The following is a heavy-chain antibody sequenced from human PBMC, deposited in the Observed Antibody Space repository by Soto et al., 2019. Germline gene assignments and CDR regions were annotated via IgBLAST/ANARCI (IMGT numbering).Heavy chain of an antibody. Sequence: SETLSLTCTFSCGSISSGGYYWSCIRQHPGKGLEWIGYIYYSGSTYYNPSLKSRVTISVDTSKNQFSLKLSSVTAADTAVYSCARDLGGYCSGGSCRMGWFEPWGQGTLVSVSS. CDR1: CGSISSGGYY. CDR3: ARDLGGYCSGGSCRMGWFEP. D-gene: IGHD2-15*01. CDR2: IYYSGST. V-gene: IGHV4-31*03. J-gene: IGHJ5*02.